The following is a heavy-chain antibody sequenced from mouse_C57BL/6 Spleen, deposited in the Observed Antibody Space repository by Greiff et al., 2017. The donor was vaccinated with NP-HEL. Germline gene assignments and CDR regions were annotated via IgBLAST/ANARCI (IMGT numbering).Heavy chain of an antibody. D-gene: IGHD1-1*01. CDR2: IRLKSDNYAT. Sequence: EVQGVESGGGLVQPGGSMKLSCVASGFTFSNYWMKWVRQSPEKGLEWVAQIRLKSDNYATHYAESVKGRFTISRDDSKSSVYLQMNNLRAEDTGIYYCITTVVNWYFDVWGTGTTVTVSS. J-gene: IGHJ1*03. CDR3: ITTVVNWYFDV. CDR1: GFTFSNYW. V-gene: IGHV6-3*01.